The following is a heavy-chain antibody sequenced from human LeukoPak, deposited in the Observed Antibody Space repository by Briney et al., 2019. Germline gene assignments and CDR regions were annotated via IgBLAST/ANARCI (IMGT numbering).Heavy chain of an antibody. Sequence: SETLSLTCTVSGYSISTDYTWGWIRQPPGKGLEWIGIIHHTGTTYYNPSLRSRVIISIDTSKNPFSLKLSSVTAADTAVYYCASPAMAFIDQGRYNYYYYMDVWGKGTTVTVSS. J-gene: IGHJ6*03. CDR3: ASPAMAFIDQGRYNYYYYMDV. D-gene: IGHD5-18*01. CDR2: IHHTGTT. CDR1: GYSISTDYT. V-gene: IGHV4-38-2*02.